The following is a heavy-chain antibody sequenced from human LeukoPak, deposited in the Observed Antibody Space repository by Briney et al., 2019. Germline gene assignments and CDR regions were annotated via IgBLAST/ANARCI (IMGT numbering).Heavy chain of an antibody. Sequence: GGSLRLSCAASGFTFNNYWMHWVRQAPGKGLVWISRIDNDGSNAFYAHSVKGRFTTSRDNAKNTVYLQMNSLRAEDTGRYYFLKSQPGGRFDWGQGTLITVSS. V-gene: IGHV3-74*01. J-gene: IGHJ4*02. D-gene: IGHD2-15*01. CDR3: LKSQPGGRFD. CDR2: IDNDGSNA. CDR1: GFTFNNYW.